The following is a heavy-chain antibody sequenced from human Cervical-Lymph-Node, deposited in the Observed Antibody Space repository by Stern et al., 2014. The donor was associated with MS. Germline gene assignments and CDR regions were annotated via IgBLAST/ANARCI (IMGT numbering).Heavy chain of an antibody. J-gene: IGHJ4*02. CDR3: PSAYSSSHYSFDY. V-gene: IGHV3-33*01. D-gene: IGHD6-13*01. CDR2: IWYDGSNP. Sequence: QVQLVESGGGVVQPGRSLRLSCAASGFSFSRYAMHWVRQAPGKGLEWVALIWYDGSNPYYADSVTGRFTISRDNFKTTLYLKMTIWRAEDTAFYYCPSAYSSSHYSFDYWGQGTLVTVSS. CDR1: GFSFSRYA.